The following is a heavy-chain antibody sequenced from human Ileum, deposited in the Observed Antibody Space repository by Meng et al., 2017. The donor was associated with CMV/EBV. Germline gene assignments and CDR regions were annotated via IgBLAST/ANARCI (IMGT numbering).Heavy chain of an antibody. J-gene: IGHJ4*02. Sequence: VQLVESGGALVQPGGSLRLSWAASEFIFKTYAMYWVRPAPGKELEWVSSIGRSGTDVAYADQVEGRFTISRDKNSLYLEMKSLRADDTAVYYCLTDPNWGAFWGQGTLVTVSS. CDR1: EFIFKTYA. CDR3: LTDPNWGAF. CDR2: IGRSGTDV. D-gene: IGHD1-26*01. V-gene: IGHV3-21*01.